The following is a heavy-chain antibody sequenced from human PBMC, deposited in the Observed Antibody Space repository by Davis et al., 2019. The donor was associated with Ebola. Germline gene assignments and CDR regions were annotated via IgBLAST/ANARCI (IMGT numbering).Heavy chain of an antibody. J-gene: IGHJ5*02. D-gene: IGHD3-3*01. CDR1: GFTFSDHY. CDR2: IFSGGTT. CDR3: ARDRQRTLES. Sequence: GESLKISCAVSGFTFSDHYMDWVRQAPGQGLEWVSTIFSGGTTYYADSVKGRFTISRDTSNNTVFLQMNSLRAEDTAVYFCARDRQRTLESWGQGTLVAVSS. V-gene: IGHV3-53*01.